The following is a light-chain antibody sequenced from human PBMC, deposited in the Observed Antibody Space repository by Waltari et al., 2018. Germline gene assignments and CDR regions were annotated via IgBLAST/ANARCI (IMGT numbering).Light chain of an antibody. CDR1: QSISSH. CDR2: AAS. Sequence: DIQLTQSPSSLSASLGDRVTIICRASQSISSHLNWYQQKPGKAPKLLIYAASNLQSGVPSRFSGSGSETDFTLTISSLQPEDFATYYCQQTYSSPFGQGTKLDI. J-gene: IGKJ2*01. CDR3: QQTYSSP. V-gene: IGKV1-39*01.